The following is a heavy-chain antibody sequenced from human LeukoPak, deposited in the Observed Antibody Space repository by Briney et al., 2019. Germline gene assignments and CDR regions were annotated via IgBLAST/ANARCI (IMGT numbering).Heavy chain of an antibody. CDR1: GYTFTLYY. J-gene: IGHJ5*02. CDR2: INPSGGST. D-gene: IGHD2-2*01. CDR3: ARGYCSSTSCYAWFDP. Sequence: ASVKVSCKASGYTFTLYYMHWVRQAPGRGLEWMGTINPSGGSTHYAQRFQGRVTMTRDTSTSTVDMELSSLRSEDTAVYYCARGYCSSTSCYAWFDPWGQGTLVTVSS. V-gene: IGHV1-46*01.